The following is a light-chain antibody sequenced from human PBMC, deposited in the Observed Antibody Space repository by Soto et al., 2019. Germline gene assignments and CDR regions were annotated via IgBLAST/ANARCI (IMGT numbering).Light chain of an antibody. CDR2: EGS. J-gene: IGLJ1*01. V-gene: IGLV2-23*01. CDR1: SSDVGSYNL. CDR3: CSYAGSSTFV. Sequence: QSVLTQPASVSGSPGQSITISCTGTSSDVGSYNLVSWYQQHPGKAPTLMTYEGSKRPSGVSNRFSGSKSGNTASLTISGLQAEDEADYYCCSYAGSSTFVFGTGTKVTVL.